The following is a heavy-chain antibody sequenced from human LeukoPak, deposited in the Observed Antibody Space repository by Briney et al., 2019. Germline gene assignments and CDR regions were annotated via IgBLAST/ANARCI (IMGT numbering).Heavy chain of an antibody. V-gene: IGHV3-23*01. D-gene: IGHD3-10*01. CDR2: ISGSGGST. Sequence: GGSLRLSCAASGFTFSTYAMTWVRQAPGKGLEWVSTISGSGGSTYYADSVRGRFAISRDNSKNTLYLQMNSLRAEDTAIYYCVIDPLRGDDSWGQGTLVTVSS. CDR3: VIDPLRGDDS. CDR1: GFTFSTYA. J-gene: IGHJ4*02.